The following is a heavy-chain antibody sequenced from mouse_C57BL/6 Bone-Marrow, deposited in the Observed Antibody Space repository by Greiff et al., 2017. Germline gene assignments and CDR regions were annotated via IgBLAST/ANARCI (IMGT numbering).Heavy chain of an antibody. Sequence: QVQLQQSGAELARPGASVKLSCKASGYTFTSYGISWVKQRTGQGLEWIGEIYPRSGNTYYNEKFKGKATLTADKSSSTAYMELRSLTSADSAVYFCARNYYGSSPWFAYWGQGTLVTVSA. CDR1: GYTFTSYG. J-gene: IGHJ3*01. CDR3: ARNYYGSSPWFAY. V-gene: IGHV1-81*01. CDR2: IYPRSGNT. D-gene: IGHD1-1*01.